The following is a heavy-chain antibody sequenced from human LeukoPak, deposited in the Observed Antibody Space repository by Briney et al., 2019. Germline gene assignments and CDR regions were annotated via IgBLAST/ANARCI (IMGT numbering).Heavy chain of an antibody. CDR1: GFTFSSYA. J-gene: IGHJ6*03. CDR2: ISGSGGST. D-gene: IGHD3-3*01. CDR3: ATFLRFSKGYMDV. V-gene: IGHV3-23*01. Sequence: GGSLRLSCAASGFTFSSYAMSWVRQAPGKGLEWLSTISGSGGSTYYADSVKGRFTISRDNSKNTLYLQMNSLGAEDTAVYYCATFLRFSKGYMDVWGKGTTVTVSS.